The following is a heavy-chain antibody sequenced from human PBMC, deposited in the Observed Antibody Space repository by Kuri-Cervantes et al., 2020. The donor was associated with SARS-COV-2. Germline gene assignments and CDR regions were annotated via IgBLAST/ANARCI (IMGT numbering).Heavy chain of an antibody. CDR1: GFTFSSYR. Sequence: ETLSLTCAASGFTFSSYRMNWVRQAPGKGLEWVSYISSNSSTIYYADSVKGRFTISRDNAKNSLYVQMISLRAEDTAVYYCARDPKLGLPNAWGQGTLVTVSS. CDR2: ISSNSSTI. CDR3: ARDPKLGLPNA. V-gene: IGHV3-48*01. J-gene: IGHJ5*02. D-gene: IGHD1-7*01.